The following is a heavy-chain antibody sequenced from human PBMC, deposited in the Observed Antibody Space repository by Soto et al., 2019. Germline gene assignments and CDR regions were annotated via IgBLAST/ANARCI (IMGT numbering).Heavy chain of an antibody. CDR2: ISSSSSYI. V-gene: IGHV3-21*01. Sequence: PGGSLRLSCAASGFTFSSYSMNWVRQAPEKGLEWVSSISSSSSYIYYADSVKGRFTISRDNAKNSLYLQMNSLRAEDTAVYYCARVWEGLHQPRRAYYYGKDVWGQGTTVTVSS. J-gene: IGHJ6*02. CDR1: GFTFSSYS. D-gene: IGHD1-26*01. CDR3: ARVWEGLHQPRRAYYYGKDV.